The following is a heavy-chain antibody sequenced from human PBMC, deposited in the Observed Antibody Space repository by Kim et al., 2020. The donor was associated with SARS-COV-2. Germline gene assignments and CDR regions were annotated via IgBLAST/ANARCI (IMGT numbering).Heavy chain of an antibody. CDR1: GFTFNTYG. V-gene: IGHV3-30*18. CDR2: ISYDGSNA. Sequence: GGSLRLSCAASGFTFNTYGMHWVRQAPGKGLEWVAVISYDGSNAYYADSVKGRFTISRDNSKNTLYLQMNSLRIEDTAVYYCAKSFSGSYFGYDYWGQGNLVTVSS. D-gene: IGHD1-26*01. J-gene: IGHJ4*02. CDR3: AKSFSGSYFGYDY.